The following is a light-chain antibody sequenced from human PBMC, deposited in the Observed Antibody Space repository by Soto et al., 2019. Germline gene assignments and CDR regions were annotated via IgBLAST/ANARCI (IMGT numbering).Light chain of an antibody. CDR2: GAS. CDR3: QQYNNWLSWT. CDR1: QSVSSN. V-gene: IGKV3-15*01. J-gene: IGKJ1*01. Sequence: EILVTQSPATLSLSPGERATLSFSSSQSVSSNLAWYQQKPGQAPRLLIYGASTRATGIPARFSGSGSGTEFTLTISSLQSEDFAVYYCQQYNNWLSWTFGQGTKVDIK.